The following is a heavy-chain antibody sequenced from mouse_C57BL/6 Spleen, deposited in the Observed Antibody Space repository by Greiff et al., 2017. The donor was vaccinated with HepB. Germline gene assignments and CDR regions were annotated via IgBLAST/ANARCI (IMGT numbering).Heavy chain of an antibody. D-gene: IGHD2-4*01. J-gene: IGHJ3*01. Sequence: QVQLKQSGAELMKPGASVKLSCKATGYTFTGYWIEWVKQRPGHGLEWIGEILPGSGSTNYNEKFKGKATFTADTSSNTAYMQLSSLTTEDSAIYYCARRGEYDNDPSFAYWGQGTLVTVSA. CDR1: GYTFTGYW. CDR2: ILPGSGST. V-gene: IGHV1-9*01. CDR3: ARRGEYDNDPSFAY.